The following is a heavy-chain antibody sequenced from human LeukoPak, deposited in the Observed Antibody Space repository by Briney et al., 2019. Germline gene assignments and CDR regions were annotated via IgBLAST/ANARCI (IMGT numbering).Heavy chain of an antibody. J-gene: IGHJ4*02. D-gene: IGHD4-23*01. Sequence: PSETPSLTCAVYGGSFSGYYWSWIRQPPGKGLEWIGEINHSGSTNYNPSLKSRVTISVDTSKNQFSLKLSSVTAADTAVYYCASRAGGNTAGVVWGQGTLVTVSS. CDR2: INHSGST. V-gene: IGHV4-34*01. CDR1: GGSFSGYY. CDR3: ASRAGGNTAGVV.